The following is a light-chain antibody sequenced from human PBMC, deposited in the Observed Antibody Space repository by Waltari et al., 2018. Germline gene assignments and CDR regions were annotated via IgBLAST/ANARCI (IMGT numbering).Light chain of an antibody. CDR2: KAS. CDR1: QNINSW. Sequence: DIQMTKSPSTLSASVGDRVTITCRASQNINSWLAWYQQKPGKAPKLLIYKASSLESGVPSRFSGSGSGTEFTLTITSLQPDDFVTYYCQQCNSVPYTFGQGTNLEIK. J-gene: IGKJ2*01. V-gene: IGKV1-5*03. CDR3: QQCNSVPYT.